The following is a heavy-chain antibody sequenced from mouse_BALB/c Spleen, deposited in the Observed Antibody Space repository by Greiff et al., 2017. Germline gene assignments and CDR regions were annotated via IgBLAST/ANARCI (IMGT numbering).Heavy chain of an antibody. CDR2: ISYDGSN. J-gene: IGHJ1*01. V-gene: IGHV3-6*02. Sequence: EVHLVESGPGLVKPSQSLSLTCSVTGYSITSCYYWNWIRQFAGNKLEWMGYISYDGSNNYNPTLKNRTTITRDTSKNQFFLKLNSVTTEDTATYYCASGGNCFYWYFDVWGAGTTVTVSS. D-gene: IGHD2-1*01. CDR1: GYSITSCYY. CDR3: ASGGNCFYWYFDV.